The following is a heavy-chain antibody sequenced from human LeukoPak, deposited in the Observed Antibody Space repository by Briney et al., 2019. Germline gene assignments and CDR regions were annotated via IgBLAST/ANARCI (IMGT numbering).Heavy chain of an antibody. J-gene: IGHJ4*02. CDR3: ARGGSDYYFDY. D-gene: IGHD1-26*01. V-gene: IGHV3-21*01. CDR1: GFTFSSYS. Sequence: GGSLRLSCAASGFTFSSYSMNWVRQAPGKGLEWVSSISSSSSYIYYADSVKGRFTISRDNAKNSLYLQMNRLRAEDTAVYYCARGGSDYYFDYWGQGTLVTVSS. CDR2: ISSSSSYI.